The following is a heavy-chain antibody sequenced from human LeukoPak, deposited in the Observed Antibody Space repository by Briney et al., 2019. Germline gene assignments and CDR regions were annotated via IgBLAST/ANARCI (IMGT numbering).Heavy chain of an antibody. D-gene: IGHD2-2*01. CDR3: AAYCSSTTCYRGADYGMDV. CDR1: GFTFSSYG. Sequence: GGSLRLSCAASGFTFSSYGMHWVRQAPGKGLEWVATIWYDGSNEYYADSVKGRFTISRDNSKNTLYLQMNSLRDEDTAVYYCAAYCSSTTCYRGADYGMDVWGQGTTVTVSS. CDR2: IWYDGSNE. V-gene: IGHV3-33*08. J-gene: IGHJ6*02.